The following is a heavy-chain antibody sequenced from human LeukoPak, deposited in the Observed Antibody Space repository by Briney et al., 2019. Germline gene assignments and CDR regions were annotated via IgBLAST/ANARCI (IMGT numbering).Heavy chain of an antibody. CDR3: ARSVAGLDY. Sequence: PSETLSLTCTVSGGSISSSSYYWGWIRQPPGKGLEWIGSIYYSGSTYYNPSLKSRVTISVDTSKNQFSLKLSSVTAADTAVYYCARSVAGLDYWGQGTLVTVSS. J-gene: IGHJ4*02. D-gene: IGHD6-19*01. CDR1: GGSISSSSYY. CDR2: IYYSGST. V-gene: IGHV4-39*07.